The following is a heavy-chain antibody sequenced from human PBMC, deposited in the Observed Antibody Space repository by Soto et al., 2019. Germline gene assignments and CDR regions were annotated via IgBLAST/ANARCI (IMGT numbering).Heavy chain of an antibody. CDR2: TYWKGND. Sequence: SGPTLVNPTRTLTLTCTFSGFSLTSSGVGVGWIRQPPGKALEWLALTYWKGNDRYSPSLRRRLAIKKATYDNQVVLTMTNMAPVDTATYYCAHSGGGYDHSWASFDYWGQGILVTAPQ. CDR1: GFSLTSSGVG. D-gene: IGHD5-12*01. CDR3: AHSGGGYDHSWASFDY. J-gene: IGHJ4*02. V-gene: IGHV2-5*01.